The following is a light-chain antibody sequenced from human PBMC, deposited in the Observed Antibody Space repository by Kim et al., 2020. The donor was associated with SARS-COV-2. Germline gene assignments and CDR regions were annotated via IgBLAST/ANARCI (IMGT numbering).Light chain of an antibody. Sequence: LSASVGDRVTIPGRASQDISDRLAWYQQRPGTAPKLLILAASTLHAGVPSRFSGGGTGTEFSLTIDSLQPEDFATYYCPQVELYPSFGPGTKLEI. V-gene: IGKV1-9*01. J-gene: IGKJ2*01. CDR1: QDISDR. CDR2: AAS. CDR3: PQVELYPS.